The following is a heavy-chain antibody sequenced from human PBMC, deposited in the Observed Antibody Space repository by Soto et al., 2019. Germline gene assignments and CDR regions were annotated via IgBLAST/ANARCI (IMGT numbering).Heavy chain of an antibody. CDR3: ARHTSSWPFDY. Sequence: ASVKVSCKASGYTFTSYSISWVRQAPGQGPEWMGWISTNNGNTNYAQKIRGRVTMTTDTSTSTAYMELGSLRSDDTAVYYCARHTSSWPFDYWGQGTLVTVSS. CDR1: GYTFTSYS. CDR2: ISTNNGNT. J-gene: IGHJ4*02. D-gene: IGHD6-13*01. V-gene: IGHV1-18*01.